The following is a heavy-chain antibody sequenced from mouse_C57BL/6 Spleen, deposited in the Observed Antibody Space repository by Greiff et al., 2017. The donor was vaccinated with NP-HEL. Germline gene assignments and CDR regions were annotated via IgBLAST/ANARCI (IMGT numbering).Heavy chain of an antibody. V-gene: IGHV1-80*01. Sequence: QVQLQQSGAELVKPGASVKISCKASGYAFSSYWMNWVKQRPGKGLEWIGQIYPGDGDTNYNGKFKGKATLTADKSSSTAYMQLSSLTSEDSAVYFCANHYYVSWGVDYFDYWGQGTTLTVSS. CDR2: IYPGDGDT. J-gene: IGHJ2*01. CDR1: GYAFSSYW. CDR3: ANHYYVSWGVDYFDY. D-gene: IGHD1-2*01.